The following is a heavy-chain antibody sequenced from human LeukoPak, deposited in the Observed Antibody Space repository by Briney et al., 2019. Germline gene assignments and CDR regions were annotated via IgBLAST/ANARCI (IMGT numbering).Heavy chain of an antibody. CDR1: GGSISSYY. Sequence: SETLSLTCTVSGGSISSYYWSWIRPPAGKGLEWIGRIYTSGSTNYNPSLKSRVTMSVDTSKNQFSLKLSSVTAADTAVYYCAREVGTYDFWSGSNWFDPWGQGTLVTASS. CDR2: IYTSGST. V-gene: IGHV4-4*07. D-gene: IGHD3-3*01. CDR3: AREVGTYDFWSGSNWFDP. J-gene: IGHJ5*02.